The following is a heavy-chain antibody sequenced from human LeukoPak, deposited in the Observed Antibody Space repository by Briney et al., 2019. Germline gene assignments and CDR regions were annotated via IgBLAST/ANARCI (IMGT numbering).Heavy chain of an antibody. D-gene: IGHD1-26*01. CDR2: ISSDGSSI. CDR3: ARAQMGAPTDY. Sequence: GGSLRLSCAASGFTLSNYAMYWVRQAPGKGLVWVSRISSDGSSIIYADSVKGRFTISRDIAKNTLYLQMNSLRAEDTAVYYCARAQMGAPTDYWGQGTLVTVSS. CDR1: GFTLSNYA. J-gene: IGHJ4*02. V-gene: IGHV3-74*01.